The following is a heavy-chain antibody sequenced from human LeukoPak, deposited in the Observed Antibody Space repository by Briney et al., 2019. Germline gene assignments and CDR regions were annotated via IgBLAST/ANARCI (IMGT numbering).Heavy chain of an antibody. CDR3: ARKGITGTHDAFDI. CDR1: VYTFTVYY. CDR2: INPNSGGT. D-gene: IGHD1-7*01. J-gene: IGHJ3*02. Sequence: ASVTVSFTSSVYTFTVYYMHWVRQAPGQGREWMGWINPNSGGTNYAQKFQGRVTMTRDTSISTAYMELSRLRSDDTAVYYCARKGITGTHDAFDIWGQGTMVTVSS. V-gene: IGHV1-2*02.